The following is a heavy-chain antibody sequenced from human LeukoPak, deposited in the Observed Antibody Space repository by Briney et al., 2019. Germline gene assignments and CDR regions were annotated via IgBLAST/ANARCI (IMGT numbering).Heavy chain of an antibody. Sequence: GGSLRLSCAASGLTFSSYAMSWVRQAPGKGLEWVSAISGSGGSTYYADSVKGRFTISRDNSKNTLYLQMNSLRAEDTAVYYCAKDHKMITFGGVIVNYYFDYWGQGTLVTVSS. V-gene: IGHV3-23*01. CDR1: GLTFSSYA. CDR2: ISGSGGST. D-gene: IGHD3-16*02. J-gene: IGHJ4*02. CDR3: AKDHKMITFGGVIVNYYFDY.